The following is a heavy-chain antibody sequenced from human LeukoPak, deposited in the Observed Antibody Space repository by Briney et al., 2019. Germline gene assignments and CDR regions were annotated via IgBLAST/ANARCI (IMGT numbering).Heavy chain of an antibody. V-gene: IGHV3-23*01. Sequence: GGSLRLSCAASGFTFSSYAMSWVRQAPGKGLEWVSAISGSGGSTYYADSVKGRFTISRDNSKNTLYLQMNSLRAEDTAVYYCAKEHPGYSSGRRGFFDYWGQGTLVTVSS. D-gene: IGHD6-19*01. CDR1: GFTFSSYA. J-gene: IGHJ4*02. CDR2: ISGSGGST. CDR3: AKEHPGYSSGRRGFFDY.